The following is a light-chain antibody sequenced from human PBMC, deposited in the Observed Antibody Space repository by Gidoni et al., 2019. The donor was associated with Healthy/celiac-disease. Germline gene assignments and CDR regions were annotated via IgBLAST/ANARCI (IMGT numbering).Light chain of an antibody. Sequence: DIQMTPSPSTLSASVGDRVTINCRASQTISSWLAWYQQKPGKVPKLLSYDASSLESWVPSRFSGSGSGTEFTLTIRSLQPDDFATYYCQQYNSYSWTFGQGTKVEIK. CDR2: DAS. J-gene: IGKJ1*01. CDR1: QTISSW. V-gene: IGKV1-5*01. CDR3: QQYNSYSWT.